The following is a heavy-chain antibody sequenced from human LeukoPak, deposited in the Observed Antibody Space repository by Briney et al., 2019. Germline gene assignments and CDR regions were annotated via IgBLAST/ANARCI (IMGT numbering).Heavy chain of an antibody. CDR1: GGSISSYY. J-gene: IGHJ6*02. Sequence: SETLSLTCTVSGGSISSYYWSWIRQPPGKGLEWIGCIYYSGRTNYSPSLKSRVTISVDTSNNQFSLKLSFVTAADTAVYYCARGAGNYYFYGMDVWGQGTTVTVSS. CDR2: IYYSGRT. CDR3: ARGAGNYYFYGMDV. V-gene: IGHV4-59*01.